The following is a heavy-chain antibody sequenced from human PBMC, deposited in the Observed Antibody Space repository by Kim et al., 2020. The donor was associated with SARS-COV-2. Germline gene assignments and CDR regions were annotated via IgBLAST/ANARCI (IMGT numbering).Heavy chain of an antibody. J-gene: IGHJ6*02. CDR1: GYTFTSYA. CDR2: INAGNGNT. D-gene: IGHD3-9*01. Sequence: ASVKVSCKASGYTFTSYAMHWVRQAPGQRLEWMGWINAGNGNTKYSQKFQGRVTITRDTSASTAYMELSSLRSEDTAVYYCAREWGYYDILTGYHRNVWAYYSYGMDVWGQGTTVTVSS. V-gene: IGHV1-3*01. CDR3: AREWGYYDILTGYHRNVWAYYSYGMDV.